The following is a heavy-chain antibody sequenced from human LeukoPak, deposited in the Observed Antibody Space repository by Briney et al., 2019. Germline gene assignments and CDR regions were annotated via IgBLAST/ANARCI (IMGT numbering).Heavy chain of an antibody. J-gene: IGHJ3*02. CDR2: IYYSGST. Sequence: SETLSLTCTVSGGSISSSSYYWGWIRQPPGKGLEWIGYIYYSGSTYYNPSLKSRVTISVDTSKNQFSLKLSSVTAADTAVYYCARLRVGVAVAMGAFDIWGQGTMVTVSS. CDR1: GGSISSSSYY. CDR3: ARLRVGVAVAMGAFDI. V-gene: IGHV4-39*01. D-gene: IGHD6-19*01.